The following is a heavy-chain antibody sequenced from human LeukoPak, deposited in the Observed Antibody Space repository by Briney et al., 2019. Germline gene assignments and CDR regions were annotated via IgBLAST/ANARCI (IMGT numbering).Heavy chain of an antibody. D-gene: IGHD3-3*01. J-gene: IGHJ4*02. CDR1: GYTFTGYY. CDR3: ARDLGSNTYYDFWSGYMPDY. Sequence: ASVKVSCKASGYTFTGYYMHWVRQAPGQGLEWMGIINPSGGSTSYAQKFQGRVTMTRDTSTSTVYMELSSLRSEDTAVCYCARDLGSNTYYDFWSGYMPDYWGQGTLVTVSS. V-gene: IGHV1-46*01. CDR2: INPSGGST.